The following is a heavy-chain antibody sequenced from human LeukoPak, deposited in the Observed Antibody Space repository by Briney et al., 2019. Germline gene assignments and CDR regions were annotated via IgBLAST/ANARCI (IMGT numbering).Heavy chain of an antibody. CDR1: GFSFSDYN. CDR2: ISSGSSHI. Sequence: PGGSLRLSCAASGFSFSDYNMNWVRQAPGKGLEWVSSISSGSSHIYYADSVKGRFTISRDNANNSLYLQMNSLRAEDTAVYYCARDPEQWLVRRFDYWGQGTLVTVSS. D-gene: IGHD6-19*01. V-gene: IGHV3-21*06. CDR3: ARDPEQWLVRRFDY. J-gene: IGHJ4*02.